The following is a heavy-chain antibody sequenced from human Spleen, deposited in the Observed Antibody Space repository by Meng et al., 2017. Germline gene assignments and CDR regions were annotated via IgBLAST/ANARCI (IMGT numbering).Heavy chain of an antibody. V-gene: IGHV4-59*01. CDR2: NYNSGRT. CDR3: ARHSLLGGREDWFDP. CDR1: GGSINNYS. Sequence: SDTLSLTCTVSGGSINNYSWTWIRQPPGKGLEWIGYNYNSGRTNYNPSLESRLAISLDTSTSPVSLNLYSVTAADTAFYYCARHSLLGGREDWFDPWGQGTLVTVSS. D-gene: IGHD3-16*01. J-gene: IGHJ5*02.